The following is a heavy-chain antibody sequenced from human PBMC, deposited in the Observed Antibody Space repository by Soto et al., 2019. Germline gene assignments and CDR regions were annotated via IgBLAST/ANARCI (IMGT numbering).Heavy chain of an antibody. CDR3: AKDWGSSGWFNWFDP. CDR1: GFTLSNTG. Sequence: QVQLVESGGGVVQPGRSLRLSWVASGFTLSNTGMHWVRQAPGKGLEWVAMISHDGSNTYYGDSVKGRFTISRDNSWKTLYLQMDSLRPEDTSLYYCAKDWGSSGWFNWFDPWGQGTLGSVSS. D-gene: IGHD6-19*01. V-gene: IGHV3-30*18. CDR2: ISHDGSNT. J-gene: IGHJ5*02.